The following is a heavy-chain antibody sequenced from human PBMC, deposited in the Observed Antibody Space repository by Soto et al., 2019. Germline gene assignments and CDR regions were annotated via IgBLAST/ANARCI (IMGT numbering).Heavy chain of an antibody. CDR1: GGTFSSYA. V-gene: IGHV1-69*06. CDR2: IIPIFGTA. D-gene: IGHD3-10*01. CDR3: ARAPPVYGSGSYHFDY. J-gene: IGHJ4*02. Sequence: QVQLVQSGAEVKKPGSSVKVSCKASGGTFSSYAISWVRQAPGQGLEWMGGIIPIFGTANYAQKFQGRDTITADKATSTAYMELSSLRSEDTAVYYCARAPPVYGSGSYHFDYWGQGTLVTVSS.